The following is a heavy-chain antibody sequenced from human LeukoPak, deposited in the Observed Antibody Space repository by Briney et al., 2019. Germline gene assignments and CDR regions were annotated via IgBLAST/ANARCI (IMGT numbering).Heavy chain of an antibody. J-gene: IGHJ4*02. CDR1: GYTFTAYY. D-gene: IGHD3-3*01. CDR2: INPNTGGT. CDR3: ARDRSYDFWSGYFDY. Sequence: ASVKVSCKASGYTFTAYYIHWVRQAPGQGLEWMGRINPNTGGTNYAQKFQGRVTMTRDTSITTAYMELSRLRSDDTAVYYCARDRSYDFWSGYFDYWGQGTLVTVSS. V-gene: IGHV1-2*06.